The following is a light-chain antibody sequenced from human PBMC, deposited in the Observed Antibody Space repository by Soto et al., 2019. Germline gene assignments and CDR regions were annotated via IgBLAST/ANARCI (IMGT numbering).Light chain of an antibody. J-gene: IGKJ4*01. V-gene: IGKV3D-15*01. CDR2: ATS. CDR1: QSVGNY. CDR3: QQYNSWPLT. Sequence: DIGMTQSPATLSVSVGERATLSCRASQSVGNYLAWYQQKPGQAPRLLIYATSTRATGVPTRISGSGSGTEFTLTISSLQSEDVAVYYCQQYNSWPLTFGGGTKVDIK.